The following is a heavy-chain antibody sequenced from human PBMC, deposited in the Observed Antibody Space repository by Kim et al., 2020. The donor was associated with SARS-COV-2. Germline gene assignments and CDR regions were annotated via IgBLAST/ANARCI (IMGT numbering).Heavy chain of an antibody. V-gene: IGHV3-23*01. J-gene: IGHJ4*01. CDR3: AKDVQCSGNSCFDC. CDR1: GFTFSSYA. CDR2: ISGGGGDT. D-gene: IGHD6-19*01. Sequence: GGSLRLSCAASGFTFSSYAMSWVRQAPGKGLEWVSGISGGGGDTFFADPVKGRFTISRDNSRTTLYLQMHSPRAEDTAAYYCAKDVQCSGNSCFDCWGRGTLVTVSS.